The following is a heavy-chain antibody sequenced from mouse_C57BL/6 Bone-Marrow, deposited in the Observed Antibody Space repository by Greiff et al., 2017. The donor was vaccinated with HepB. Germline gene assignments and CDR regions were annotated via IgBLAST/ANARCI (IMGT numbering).Heavy chain of an antibody. CDR1: GFTFSDYG. V-gene: IGHV5-17*01. J-gene: IGHJ3*01. CDR3: ARYYGSSYLAWFAY. CDR2: ISSGSSTI. D-gene: IGHD1-1*01. Sequence: EVQWVESGGGLVKPGGSLKLSCAASGFTFSDYGMHWVRQAPEKGLEWVAYISSGSSTIYYADTVKGRFTISRDNAKNTLFLQMTSLRSEDTAMYYCARYYGSSYLAWFAYWGQGTLVTVSA.